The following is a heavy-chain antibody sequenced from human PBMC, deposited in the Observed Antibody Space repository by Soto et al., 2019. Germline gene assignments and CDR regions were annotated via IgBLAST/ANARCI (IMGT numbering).Heavy chain of an antibody. Sequence: QVXXXXXGXGLVKPSGTLSLTCAVSGGXISSSDWWTWVRQPPGKGLEWIGEIYRSGSTNYNSSLESRVTISIDRSKNQISLKLSSVTAADTAIYYCATIHYWGQGTLVTVSS. V-gene: IGHV4-4*02. CDR1: GGXISSSDW. CDR2: IYRSGST. CDR3: ATIHY. J-gene: IGHJ4*02.